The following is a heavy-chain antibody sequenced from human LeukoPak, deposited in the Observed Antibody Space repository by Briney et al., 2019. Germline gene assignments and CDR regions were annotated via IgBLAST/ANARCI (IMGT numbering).Heavy chain of an antibody. Sequence: ASVKVPCKASGYTFTSYGISWVRQAPGQGLEWMGWISAYNGNTNYAQKLQGRVTMTTDTSTSTAYMELRSLRSDDTAVYYCARRSDFRSGLGYYYGMDVWGQGTTVTVSS. CDR1: GYTFTSYG. CDR2: ISAYNGNT. CDR3: ARRSDFRSGLGYYYGMDV. V-gene: IGHV1-18*01. J-gene: IGHJ6*02. D-gene: IGHD3-3*01.